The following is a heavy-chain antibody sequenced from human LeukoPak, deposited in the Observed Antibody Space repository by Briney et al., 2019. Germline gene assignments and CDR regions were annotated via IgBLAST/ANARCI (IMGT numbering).Heavy chain of an antibody. D-gene: IGHD6-19*01. V-gene: IGHV3-21*01. Sequence: GGSLRLSCAASGFTFSSYSMNWVRQAPGKGLEWVSSISSSSSYIYYADSVKGRFTISRDNAKNSLYLQMNSLRAEDTAVYYCAKDPERSSSGLYYYYYYYMDVWGKGTTVTVSS. CDR1: GFTFSSYS. J-gene: IGHJ6*03. CDR3: AKDPERSSSGLYYYYYYYMDV. CDR2: ISSSSSYI.